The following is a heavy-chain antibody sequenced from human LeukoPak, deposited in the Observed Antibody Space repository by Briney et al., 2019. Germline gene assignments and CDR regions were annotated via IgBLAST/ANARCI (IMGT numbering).Heavy chain of an antibody. V-gene: IGHV3-53*01. J-gene: IGHJ5*02. CDR3: ARAEVTMSWFDP. CDR1: GFTVSSNY. CDR2: IYSGGST. D-gene: IGHD3-22*01. Sequence: PGGSLRLSCAASGFTVSSNYMSWVRQAPGKGLEWVSVIYSGGSTYYADSVKGRFTISRDNSKNTLYLQMNSLRAEDTAVYYCARAEVTMSWFDPWGQGTLVTVSS.